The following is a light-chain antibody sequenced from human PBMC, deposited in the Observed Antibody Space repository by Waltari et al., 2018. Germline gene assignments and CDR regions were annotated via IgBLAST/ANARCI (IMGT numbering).Light chain of an antibody. Sequence: EIVLTQYTRTLSLSPGGTATISCRASQTFSSSYLASYQQKPGQAPRLLIYGSSSTAAGCPVRCSGSGSGTEVTLTISSLEQEDVAVYYCQHYGTSPPLTFGGGTKVEIK. V-gene: IGKV3-20*01. CDR1: QTFSSSY. CDR3: QHYGTSPPLT. CDR2: GSS. J-gene: IGKJ4*01.